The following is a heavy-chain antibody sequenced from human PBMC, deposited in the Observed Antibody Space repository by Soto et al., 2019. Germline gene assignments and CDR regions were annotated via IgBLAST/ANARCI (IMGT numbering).Heavy chain of an antibody. CDR3: ARDADHIANYYFDQ. Sequence: PGGSLRLSCAASGFTFSTYAMHWVRQAPGKGLEWVAVISYDADDKHCADSVKGRFTISRDNSKNTLYLQMNSLGVEDAAVYYCARDADHIANYYFDQWGQGTLVTVSS. CDR2: ISYDADDK. J-gene: IGHJ4*02. CDR1: GFTFSTYA. D-gene: IGHD6-13*01. V-gene: IGHV3-30-3*01.